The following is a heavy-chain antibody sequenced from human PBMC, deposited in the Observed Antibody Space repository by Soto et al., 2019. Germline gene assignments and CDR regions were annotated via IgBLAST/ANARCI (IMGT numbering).Heavy chain of an antibody. D-gene: IGHD3-3*01. CDR1: GFTFSSYA. CDR3: AKEGIFGDYYGMDV. V-gene: IGHV3-23*01. CDR2: ISGSGGST. J-gene: IGHJ6*02. Sequence: PGGSLRLSCAASGFTFSSYAMSWVRQSPGKGLEWVSAISGSGGSTYYADSVKGRFTISRDNSKNTLYLQMNSLRAEDTAVYYCAKEGIFGDYYGMDVWGQGTTVTVSS.